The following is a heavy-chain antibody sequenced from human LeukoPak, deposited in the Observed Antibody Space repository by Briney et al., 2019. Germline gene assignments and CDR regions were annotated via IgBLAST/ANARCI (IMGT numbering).Heavy chain of an antibody. J-gene: IGHJ4*02. CDR3: ARGSPVTTSSPFDY. Sequence: PSETLSLTCTVSGGSISSGGYYWSWIRQHPGKGLEWIGYIYYSGSTYYNPSLKSRVTISVDTSKNQFSLKLSSVTAADTAVYYCARGSPVTTSSPFDYWGQGTLVTVSS. CDR1: GGSISSGGYY. CDR2: IYYSGST. D-gene: IGHD4-17*01. V-gene: IGHV4-31*03.